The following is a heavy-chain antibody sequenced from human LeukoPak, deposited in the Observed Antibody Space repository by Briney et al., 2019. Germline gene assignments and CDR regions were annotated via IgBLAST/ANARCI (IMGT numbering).Heavy chain of an antibody. V-gene: IGHV1-2*02. Sequence: GASVKVSCKASGYTFTGYYMHWVRQAPGQGLEWMGWINPNSGGTNYAQKFQGRVTMTRDTSISTAYMELSRLRSDDTAVYYCARVGIYHDSSGYDYWGQGTLVTVSS. D-gene: IGHD3-22*01. CDR1: GYTFTGYY. CDR3: ARVGIYHDSSGYDY. CDR2: INPNSGGT. J-gene: IGHJ4*02.